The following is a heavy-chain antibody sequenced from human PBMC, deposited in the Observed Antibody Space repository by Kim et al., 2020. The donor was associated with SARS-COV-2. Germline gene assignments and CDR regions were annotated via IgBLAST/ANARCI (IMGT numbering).Heavy chain of an antibody. Sequence: ASVKVSCKASGYTFTSYAIHWVRQAPGQRLEWMGWINGGNGNTRYSQTFQGRVTITRDTSANTAYMELSSLRSEDTAVYYCARGRLGPGWYWYFDYWGPGSLVTVSS. J-gene: IGHJ4*02. D-gene: IGHD6-19*01. CDR1: GYTFTSYA. CDR2: INGGNGNT. V-gene: IGHV1-3*01. CDR3: ARGRLGPGWYWYFDY.